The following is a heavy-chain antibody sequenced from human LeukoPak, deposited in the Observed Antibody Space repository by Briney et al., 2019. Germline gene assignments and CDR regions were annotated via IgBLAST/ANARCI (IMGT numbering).Heavy chain of an antibody. Sequence: ASVKVSCKTSGYTFTSHGINWLRQAPGQGLEWMGWISAYNGNTNYAQKLQGRVTMTRDTSIRTAYMELSRLRSDDSAVYYCAKTVTGTANAFDIWGQGTMLTVSS. CDR3: AKTVTGTANAFDI. J-gene: IGHJ3*02. D-gene: IGHD6-19*01. CDR1: GYTFTSHG. V-gene: IGHV1-18*01. CDR2: ISAYNGNT.